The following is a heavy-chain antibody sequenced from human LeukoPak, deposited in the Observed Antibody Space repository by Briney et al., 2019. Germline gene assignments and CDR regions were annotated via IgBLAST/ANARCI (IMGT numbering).Heavy chain of an antibody. J-gene: IGHJ5*02. CDR3: ARGGYYGSGNDFRFDP. D-gene: IGHD3-10*01. V-gene: IGHV4-59*01. CDR2: IYYSEST. Sequence: SETLSLTCSVSGGSISSYSWSWIRQAPGKGLEWIGFIYYSESTNYNPSLKSRVTISVDTSKNQFSLKLSSVTAADTAVYYCARGGYYGSGNDFRFDPWGQGTLVTVSS. CDR1: GGSISSYS.